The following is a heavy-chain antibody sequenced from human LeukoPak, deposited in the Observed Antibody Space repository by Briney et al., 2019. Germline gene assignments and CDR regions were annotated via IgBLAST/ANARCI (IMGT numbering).Heavy chain of an antibody. V-gene: IGHV1-18*01. J-gene: IGHJ6*02. D-gene: IGHD2-21*02. CDR1: GYTFSNYG. CDR3: ARWVGAYCGGDCYTPDYYYYGMDV. Sequence: ASVKVSCKASGYTFSNYGLSWVRQAPGQGLEWMAWISVYNGDTKYAQKLQGRVTMTTDTSTDTAYMELRSLTSDDTAVYYCARWVGAYCGGDCYTPDYYYYGMDVWGQGTTVTVSS. CDR2: ISVYNGDT.